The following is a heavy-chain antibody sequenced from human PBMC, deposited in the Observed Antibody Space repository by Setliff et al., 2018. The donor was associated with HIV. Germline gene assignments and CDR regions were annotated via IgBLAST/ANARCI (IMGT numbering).Heavy chain of an antibody. CDR3: ASSVGTSLYYYYYMDV. D-gene: IGHD1-26*01. CDR1: GFTFSSYS. CDR2: ISSSSSTI. Sequence: GGSLRLSCAASGFTFSSYSMNWVRQAPGKGLEWVSYISSSSSTIYYADSVKGRFTISRDNAKNSLYLQMNSLRAEDTAVYYCASSVGTSLYYYYYMDVWGKGTTVTVSS. V-gene: IGHV3-48*01. J-gene: IGHJ6*03.